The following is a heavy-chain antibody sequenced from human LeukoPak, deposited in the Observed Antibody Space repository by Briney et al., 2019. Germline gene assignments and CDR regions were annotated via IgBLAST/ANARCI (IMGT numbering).Heavy chain of an antibody. V-gene: IGHV1-2*02. J-gene: IGHJ3*02. D-gene: IGHD6-19*01. Sequence: ASVKVSCKASGYTFTGYYMHWVRRAPGQGLEWMGWINPNSGGTNFAQKFQGRVTMTRDTSISTAYMGLSRLRSDDTAVYFCARDSYSSGAFDIWGQGTMVTVSS. CDR2: INPNSGGT. CDR3: ARDSYSSGAFDI. CDR1: GYTFTGYY.